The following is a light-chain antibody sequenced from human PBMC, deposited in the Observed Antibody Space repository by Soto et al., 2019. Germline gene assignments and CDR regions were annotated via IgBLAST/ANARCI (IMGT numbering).Light chain of an antibody. Sequence: EVVLTQSPATLSLSPGESATLSCRASQSVDIYLAWYQQKPGQAPRLLIYDAYNRATGIPARFSGSGSGTDFTLTISSLEPEDFAVYYCQQRRIWPPLTFGGGTMLEIK. CDR2: DAY. V-gene: IGKV3-11*01. J-gene: IGKJ4*01. CDR1: QSVDIY. CDR3: QQRRIWPPLT.